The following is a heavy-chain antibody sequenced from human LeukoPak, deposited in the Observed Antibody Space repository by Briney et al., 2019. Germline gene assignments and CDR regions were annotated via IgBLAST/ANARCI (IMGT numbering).Heavy chain of an antibody. CDR1: GGTFSSYG. D-gene: IGHD3-10*01. CDR2: ISAYNGNT. CDR3: ARGYYGSGAVPGGY. V-gene: IGHV1-18*01. J-gene: IGHJ4*02. Sequence: ASVKVSFKASGGTFSSYGISWVRQAPGQGLEWMGWISAYNGNTNYARKLQGRVTMTRDTSISTAYMELSRLRSDDTAVYYCARGYYGSGAVPGGYWGQGTLVTVSS.